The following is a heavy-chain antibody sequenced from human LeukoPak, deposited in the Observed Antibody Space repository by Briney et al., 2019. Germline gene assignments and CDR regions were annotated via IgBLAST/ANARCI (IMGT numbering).Heavy chain of an antibody. CDR1: GGSISSSSYY. CDR3: ARVVVVPATTNYYYYGMDV. CDR2: IYYSGST. V-gene: IGHV4-39*01. D-gene: IGHD2-2*01. Sequence: ASETLSLTCTVSGGSISSSSYYWGWIRQPPGKGLEWIGSIYYSGSTYYNPSLKSRVTISVDTSKNQFSLKLSSVTAADTAVYYCARVVVVPATTNYYYYGMDVWGQGTTVTVSS. J-gene: IGHJ6*02.